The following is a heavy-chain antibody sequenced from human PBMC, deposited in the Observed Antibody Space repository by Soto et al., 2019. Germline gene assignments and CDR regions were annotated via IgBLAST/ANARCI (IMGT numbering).Heavy chain of an antibody. CDR1: GYTFTSYA. CDR3: ARGQQLARECDY. V-gene: IGHV1-3*01. Sequence: ASVKVSCKASGYTFTSYAMHWVRQAPGQRLEWMGWINAGNGNTKYSQKFQGRVTITRDTSASTAYMELSSLRSEGTAVYYCARGQQLARECDYWGQGTLVTVSS. CDR2: INAGNGNT. D-gene: IGHD6-13*01. J-gene: IGHJ4*02.